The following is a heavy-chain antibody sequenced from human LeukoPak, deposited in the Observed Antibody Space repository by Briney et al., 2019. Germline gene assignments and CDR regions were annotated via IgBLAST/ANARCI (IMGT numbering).Heavy chain of an antibody. CDR2: ISSSSSYI. J-gene: IGHJ4*02. Sequence: GGALRLSCAASGFTFSSYSMNWVRQAPGKGLEWVSSISSSSSYIYYADSVKGRFTISRDNAKNSLYLQMNRLRAEDTAVYYCARVHNGDDYWGQGTLVTVSS. CDR1: GFTFSSYS. CDR3: ARVHNGDDY. V-gene: IGHV3-21*01. D-gene: IGHD2-8*01.